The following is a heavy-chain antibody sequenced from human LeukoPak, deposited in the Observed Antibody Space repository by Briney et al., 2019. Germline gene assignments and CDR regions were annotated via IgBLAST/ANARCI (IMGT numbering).Heavy chain of an antibody. CDR1: GGSTSSYY. D-gene: IGHD2-15*01. V-gene: IGHV4-59*01. CDR2: IYYSGST. CDR3: ARGYCSGGSCYSGYFDY. J-gene: IGHJ4*02. Sequence: SETLSLTCTVSGGSTSSYYWSWIRQPPGKGLEWIGYIYYSGSTNYNPSLKSRVTISVDTSKNQFSLKLSSVTAADTAVYYCARGYCSGGSCYSGYFDYWGQGTLVTVSS.